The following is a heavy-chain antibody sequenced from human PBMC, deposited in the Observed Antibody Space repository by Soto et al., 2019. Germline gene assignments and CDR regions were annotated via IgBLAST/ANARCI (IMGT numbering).Heavy chain of an antibody. V-gene: IGHV3-23*01. D-gene: IGHD3-22*01. CDR3: AKGRVYYDSSGPRPEYNWFDP. CDR2: ISGSGGST. Sequence: PGGSLRLSCAASGFTFSSYAMSWVRQAPGKGLEWVSAISGSGGSTYYADSVKGRFTISRDNSKNTLYLQMNSLRAEDTAVYYCAKGRVYYDSSGPRPEYNWFDPWGQGTLVTVSS. J-gene: IGHJ5*02. CDR1: GFTFSSYA.